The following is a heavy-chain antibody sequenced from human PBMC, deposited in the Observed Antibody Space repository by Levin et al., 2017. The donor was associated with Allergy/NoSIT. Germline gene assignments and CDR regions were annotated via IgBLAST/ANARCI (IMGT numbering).Heavy chain of an antibody. CDR3: ARYDILSPHYYNYMDV. Sequence: PSETLSLTCTVSGGSINSNIYYWGWIRQPPGKGLEWIGSIYYSGSTYYNPSLKSRVTISVDTSKNQFSLRLSSVTAADTAVYFCARYDILSPHYYNYMDVWGKGITVTVSS. CDR2: IYYSGST. V-gene: IGHV4-39*01. CDR1: GGSINSNIYY. J-gene: IGHJ6*03. D-gene: IGHD3-9*01.